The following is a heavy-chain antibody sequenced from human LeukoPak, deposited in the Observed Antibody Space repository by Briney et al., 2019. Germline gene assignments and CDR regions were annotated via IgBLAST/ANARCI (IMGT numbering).Heavy chain of an antibody. CDR1: GFSFSSCS. CDR2: ISSSRSTI. Sequence: GGSLRLSCAASGFSFSSCSMRWVRQAAGGGLEWVSYISSSRSTIYHADSVKGRFTISRDNAKNSLYLQMNSLRAEDTAVYYCATWFGEDAFDIWGQGTMVTVSS. CDR3: ATWFGEDAFDI. J-gene: IGHJ3*02. D-gene: IGHD3-10*01. V-gene: IGHV3-48*04.